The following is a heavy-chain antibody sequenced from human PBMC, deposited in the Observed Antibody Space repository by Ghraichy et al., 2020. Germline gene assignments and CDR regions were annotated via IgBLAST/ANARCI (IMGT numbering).Heavy chain of an antibody. J-gene: IGHJ5*02. CDR1: GDSLNNYY. CDR3: ARDQEWRASSSGFDP. Sequence: SQTLSLTCTVSGDSLNNYYWSWIRQAPGKGLEWIGSIYHNGRTKYNPSLKSRVTMSVDTSKNQFSLSQTSVTAADTAVFYCARDQEWRASSSGFDPWGQGTLVSVSP. V-gene: IGHV4-59*01. CDR2: IYHNGRT. D-gene: IGHD2-2*01.